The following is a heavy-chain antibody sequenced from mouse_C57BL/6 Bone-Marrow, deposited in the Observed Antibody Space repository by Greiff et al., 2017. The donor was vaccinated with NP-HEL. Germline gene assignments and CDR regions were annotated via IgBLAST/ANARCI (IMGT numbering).Heavy chain of an antibody. CDR1: GYTFTDYE. J-gene: IGHJ3*01. CDR2: IDPETGGT. Sequence: VQLQQSGAELVRPGASVTLSCKASGYTFTDYEMHWVKQTPVHGLEWIGAIDPETGGTAYNQKFKGKAILTADKSSRTAYMELRSLTSEDSAVYYCTGRHYYGSSPFAYWGQGTLVTVSA. D-gene: IGHD1-1*01. CDR3: TGRHYYGSSPFAY. V-gene: IGHV1-15*01.